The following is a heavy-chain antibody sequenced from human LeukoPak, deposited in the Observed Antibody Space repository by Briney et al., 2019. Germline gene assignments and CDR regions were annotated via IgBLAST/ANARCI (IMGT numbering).Heavy chain of an antibody. CDR1: GFTFDDYA. CDR3: AKALMITFGGPTLAPLDY. J-gene: IGHJ4*02. Sequence: PGGSLRLSCAASGFTFDDYAMHWVRQAPGKGLEWVSGISWNSGSIGYADSVKGRFTISRDNAKNSLYLQMNSLRAEDTALYYCAKALMITFGGPTLAPLDYWGQGTPVTVSS. V-gene: IGHV3-9*01. CDR2: ISWNSGSI. D-gene: IGHD3-16*01.